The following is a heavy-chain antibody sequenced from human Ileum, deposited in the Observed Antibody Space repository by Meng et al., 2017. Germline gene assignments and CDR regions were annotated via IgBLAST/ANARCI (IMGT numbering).Heavy chain of an antibody. Sequence: QVQLQVSGPGLVKPSETLSLTCTVSGCSISGSYWSWIRQFPGKGLEWIGYTYYSGTTNYNPSLRGRVTMSVDTSRAQFSLKLTSVTAADTAIYYCARGKAIPDFWGQGTLVTVSS. CDR3: ARGKAIPDF. CDR2: TYYSGTT. D-gene: IGHD2-2*02. V-gene: IGHV4-59*08. CDR1: GCSISGSY. J-gene: IGHJ4*02.